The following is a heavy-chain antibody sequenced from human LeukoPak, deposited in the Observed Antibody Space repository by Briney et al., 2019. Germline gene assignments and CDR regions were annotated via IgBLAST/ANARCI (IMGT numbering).Heavy chain of an antibody. Sequence: SETLSLTCTVSGGSISSYYWSWIRQPPGKGLEWIGYIYYSGSTNYNPSLKSRVTISVGTSKNQFSLKLSSVTAADTAVYYCARGSVPYSSSWYHFDYWGQGTLVTVSS. CDR3: ARGSVPYSSSWYHFDY. CDR1: GGSISSYY. V-gene: IGHV4-59*01. D-gene: IGHD6-13*01. J-gene: IGHJ4*02. CDR2: IYYSGST.